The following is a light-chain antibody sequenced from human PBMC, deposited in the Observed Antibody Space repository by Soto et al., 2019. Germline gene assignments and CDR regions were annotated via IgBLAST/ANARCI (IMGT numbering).Light chain of an antibody. J-gene: IGLJ1*01. Sequence: SVLTQPASVSGSPGQSITISCTGTSSDVGGYNYVSWYQQHPGKAPKLMIYEVSNRPSGVSNRFSGSKSGNTASLTISGPQAEDEADYYCSSYTSSSTLRVFGTGTKVTVL. V-gene: IGLV2-14*01. CDR2: EVS. CDR1: SSDVGGYNY. CDR3: SSYTSSSTLRV.